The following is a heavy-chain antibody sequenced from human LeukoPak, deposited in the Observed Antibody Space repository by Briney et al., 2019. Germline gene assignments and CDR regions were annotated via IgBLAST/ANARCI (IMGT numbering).Heavy chain of an antibody. CDR2: IIPIFGTA. J-gene: IGHJ3*02. CDR1: GGTFSSYA. CDR3: ARRPRPREHLYDAFDI. Sequence: GASVKVSCKASGGTFSSYAISWVRQAPGQGLEWMGGIIPIFGTANYAQKFQGRVTMTTDTSIATAYMELSSLRPDDTAMYYCARRPRPREHLYDAFDIWGQGTMVTVSS. D-gene: IGHD1-26*01. V-gene: IGHV1-69*05.